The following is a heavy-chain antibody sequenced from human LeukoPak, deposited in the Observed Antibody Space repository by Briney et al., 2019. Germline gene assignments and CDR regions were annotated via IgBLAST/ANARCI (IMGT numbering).Heavy chain of an antibody. CDR3: ARGGVVYGVLYYYYYMDV. CDR2: INHSGST. CDR1: RGSFSGYY. Sequence: SETLSLTCAVYRGSFSGYYWSWIRQPPGKGLEWIGEINHSGSTNYNPSLKSRVTISVDTSKNQFSLKLSSVTAADTAVYYCARGGVVYGVLYYYYYMDVWGKGTTVTVSS. D-gene: IGHD3-3*01. V-gene: IGHV4-34*01. J-gene: IGHJ6*03.